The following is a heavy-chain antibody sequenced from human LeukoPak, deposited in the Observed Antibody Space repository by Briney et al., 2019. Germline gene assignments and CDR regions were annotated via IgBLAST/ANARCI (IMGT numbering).Heavy chain of an antibody. CDR2: LYYSGST. D-gene: IGHD5-12*01. CDR3: ARSQYSEYVYEL. J-gene: IGHJ4*02. Sequence: SETLSLTWTVSGGSISNYYWSWIRQPPGKGLEWIGYLYYSGSTEYNPCLTSRVTISVDTSKNQFSLKLKSVTAADTAVYYCARSQYSEYVYELWRRGPVVSVS. V-gene: IGHV4-59*01. CDR1: GGSISNYY.